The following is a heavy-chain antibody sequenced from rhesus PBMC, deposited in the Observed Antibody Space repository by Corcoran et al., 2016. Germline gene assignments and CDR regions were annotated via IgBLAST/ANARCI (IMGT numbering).Heavy chain of an antibody. J-gene: IGHJ4*01. D-gene: IGHD1-26*01. CDR2: CDPSDSYT. CDR3: ARGYNCNQGLGY. V-gene: IGHV5-20*01. CDR1: GYSFNSYL. Sequence: EVQLVQSGAEVKRPGESLKISCKTSGYSFNSYLISWVRLMPGKGLEWQSSCDPSDSYTRNDPSYRAPVTRAADKSISPAYMQWSRLKASDTATYYCARGYNCNQGLGYWGQGVLVTVSS.